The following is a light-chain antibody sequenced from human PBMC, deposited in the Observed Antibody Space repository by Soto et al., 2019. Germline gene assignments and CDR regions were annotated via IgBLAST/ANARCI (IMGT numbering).Light chain of an antibody. CDR1: QSISSY. Sequence: DIQMTQSPSSLSASVGDRVTITCRASQSISSYLNWYQQKPGKAPKLLIYAASSLQSGVPSRFSGSVSGTDFTLTISSLQPDDFATYYCQQSYSTPPMYTFGQGTKLEIK. CDR2: AAS. V-gene: IGKV1-39*01. J-gene: IGKJ2*01. CDR3: QQSYSTPPMYT.